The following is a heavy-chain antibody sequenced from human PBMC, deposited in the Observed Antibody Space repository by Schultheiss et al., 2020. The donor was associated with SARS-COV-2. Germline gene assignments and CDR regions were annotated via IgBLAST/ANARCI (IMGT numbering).Heavy chain of an antibody. D-gene: IGHD1/OR15-1a*01. V-gene: IGHV4-30-4*01. CDR2: IYYSGST. CDR1: GGSISSGDYY. CDR3: ARDEVTTLWGMDV. Sequence: SETLSLTCTVSGGSISSGDYYWSWIRQPPGKGLEWIGYIYYSGSTYYNPSLKSRVTISVDTSKNQFSLKLRSVTAADTAVYYCARDEVTTLWGMDVWGQGTTVTVAS. J-gene: IGHJ6*02.